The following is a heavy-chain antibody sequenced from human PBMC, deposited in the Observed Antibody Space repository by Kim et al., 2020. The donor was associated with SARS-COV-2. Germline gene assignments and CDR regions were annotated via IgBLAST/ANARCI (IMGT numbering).Heavy chain of an antibody. Sequence: ASVKVSCKTSGYSFTGYYIHWVRQAPGQGLEWMGWINPNNGGTNYAPKFQGRVTMTRDTSISTAYMELNRLRSDDTAVFYCARASTNWEEDGWGQGTSVT. CDR1: GYSFTGYY. V-gene: IGHV1-2*02. CDR2: INPNNGGT. D-gene: IGHD7-27*01. CDR3: ARASTNWEEDG. J-gene: IGHJ6*02.